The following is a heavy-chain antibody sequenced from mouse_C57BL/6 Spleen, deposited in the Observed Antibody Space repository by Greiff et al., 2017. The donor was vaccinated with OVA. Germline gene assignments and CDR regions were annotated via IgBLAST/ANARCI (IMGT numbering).Heavy chain of an antibody. CDR3: ARTPGYGSSYDDY. CDR1: GYAFSSSW. CDR2: IYPGDGDT. D-gene: IGHD1-1*01. Sequence: ESGPELVKPGASVKISCKASGYAFSSSWMNWVKQRPGKGLEWIGRIYPGDGDTNYNGKFKGKATLTADKSSSTAYMQLSSLTSEDSAVYFCARTPGYGSSYDDYWGQGTTLTVSS. V-gene: IGHV1-82*01. J-gene: IGHJ2*01.